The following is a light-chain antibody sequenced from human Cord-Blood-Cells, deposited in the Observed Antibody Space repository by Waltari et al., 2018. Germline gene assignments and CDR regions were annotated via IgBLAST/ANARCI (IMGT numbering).Light chain of an antibody. CDR1: SSDVGSYNL. CDR3: CSYAGSSNVV. V-gene: IGLV2-23*01. Sequence: QSALTQPASVSGSPGQSITISCTGTSSDVGSYNLVSCYQLHPGKAPKLMIYEGSKRPAGVSNRFSGSKSGNTASLTISGLQAEDEADYYCCSYAGSSNVVFGGGTKLTVL. CDR2: EGS. J-gene: IGLJ2*01.